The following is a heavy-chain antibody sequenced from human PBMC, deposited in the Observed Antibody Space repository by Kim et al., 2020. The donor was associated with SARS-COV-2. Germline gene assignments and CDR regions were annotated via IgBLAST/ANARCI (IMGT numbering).Heavy chain of an antibody. D-gene: IGHD6-19*01. Sequence: GGSLRLSCAASGFTFSSYGMHWVRQAPGKGLEWVAVISYDGSNKYYADSLKGRFTISRDNSKNTLYLQLNSLRGEDTAVYYCARDPHRSGWYYYYYGMDVWGQGTTVTVSS. V-gene: IGHV3-33*05. CDR2: ISYDGSNK. J-gene: IGHJ6*02. CDR3: ARDPHRSGWYYYYYGMDV. CDR1: GFTFSSYG.